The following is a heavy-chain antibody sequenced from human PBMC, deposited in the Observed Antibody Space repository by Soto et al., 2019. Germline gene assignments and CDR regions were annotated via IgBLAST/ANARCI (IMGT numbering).Heavy chain of an antibody. CDR1: GISLSTSGVD. CDR2: IYWDDDK. Sequence: QITLKESGPTLVKPTQTLTLTCTFSGISLSTSGVDVGGIRQPPGKALEWLALIYWDDDKRYSPSLKSRLTITKDTSKNQVVLTMTNMDPLDTATYYCAHRRPYSNSPEYFFDYWGQGTLVTVSS. D-gene: IGHD6-6*01. V-gene: IGHV2-5*02. CDR3: AHRRPYSNSPEYFFDY. J-gene: IGHJ4*02.